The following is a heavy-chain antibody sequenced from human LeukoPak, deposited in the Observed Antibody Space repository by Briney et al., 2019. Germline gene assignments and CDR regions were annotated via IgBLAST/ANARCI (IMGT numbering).Heavy chain of an antibody. CDR3: ARVLLWPPDNCYMDV. V-gene: IGHV4-59*01. CDR1: SGSFSYYH. Sequence: SETLSLTCAVSSGSFSYYHWGWIRQPPRKGLEWIGYIHYRGNTNYNPALKSRVSFSIDTSKNHFSLRLSSVSAADTAVYYCARVLLWPPDNCYMDVWGKGTTVTVSS. J-gene: IGHJ6*03. D-gene: IGHD2-21*01. CDR2: IHYRGNT.